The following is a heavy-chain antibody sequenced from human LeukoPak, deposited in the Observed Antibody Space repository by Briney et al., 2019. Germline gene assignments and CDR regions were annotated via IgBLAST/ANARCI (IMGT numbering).Heavy chain of an antibody. CDR2: IYYSGST. CDR3: AREEMATTQDY. J-gene: IGHJ4*02. V-gene: IGHV4-59*12. CDR1: GGSISSYY. D-gene: IGHD5-24*01. Sequence: SETLSLTCTVSGGSISSYYWSWIRQPPGKGLEWIGYIYYSGSTNYNPSLKSRVTISVDTSKNQFSLKLSSVTAADTAVYYCAREEMATTQDYWGQGTLVTVSS.